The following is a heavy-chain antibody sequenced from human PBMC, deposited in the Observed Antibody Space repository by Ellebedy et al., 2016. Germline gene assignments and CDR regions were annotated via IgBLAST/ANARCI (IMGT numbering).Heavy chain of an antibody. V-gene: IGHV4-34*01. J-gene: IGHJ4*02. CDR3: ARDERSGATRY. CDR2: INHSGST. CDR1: GGSFSGYY. D-gene: IGHD5-12*01. Sequence: SETLSLTCAVYGGSFSGYYWSWIRQPPGKGLEWIGEINHSGSTNYNPSLKSRVTISVDTSKNQFSLKLSSVTAADTAVFYCARDERSGATRYWGQGTLVTVSS.